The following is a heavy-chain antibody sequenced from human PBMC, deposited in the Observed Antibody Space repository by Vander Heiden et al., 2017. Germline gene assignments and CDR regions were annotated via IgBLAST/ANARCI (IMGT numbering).Heavy chain of an antibody. CDR3: AKDHTSSWYYFDY. D-gene: IGHD6-13*01. J-gene: IGHJ4*02. CDR1: GFTFSSYG. V-gene: IGHV3-23*01. Sequence: EVQLLESGGGLVQPGGSLGLSCTASGFTFSSYGMSWVRQAPGKGLDWVSGISGSGDSTYYADSVKGRFTISRDNSKNTLYLQMNSLRAEDTAVYYCAKDHTSSWYYFDYWGQGTLVAVSS. CDR2: ISGSGDST.